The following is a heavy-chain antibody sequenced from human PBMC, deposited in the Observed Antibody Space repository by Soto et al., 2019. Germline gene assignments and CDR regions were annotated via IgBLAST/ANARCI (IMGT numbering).Heavy chain of an antibody. D-gene: IGHD3-3*01. CDR1: GYTFTSYG. CDR3: ARDSPEVRFLEWLSQSADYYYGMDV. V-gene: IGHV1-18*01. CDR2: ISAYNGNT. J-gene: IGHJ6*02. Sequence: ASVKVSCKASGYTFTSYGISWVRQAPGQGLEWMGWISAYNGNTNYAQKLQGRVTMTADTSTSTAYMELRSLRSDDTAVYYCARDSPEVRFLEWLSQSADYYYGMDVWGQGTTVTVSS.